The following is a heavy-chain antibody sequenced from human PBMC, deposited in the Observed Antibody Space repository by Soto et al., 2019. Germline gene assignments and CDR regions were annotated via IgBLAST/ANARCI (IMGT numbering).Heavy chain of an antibody. CDR1: GGSISGGTYY. CDR2: IYYSGST. Sequence: PSETLSLTCTVSGGSISGGTYYWGWIRQPPGKGLEWIGSIYYSGSTYCNPSLKSRVTISVDTSKNQFSLKLSSVTAADTAVYYCARLAYCGTDCYALDYWGQGSLVTVSS. CDR3: ARLAYCGTDCYALDY. J-gene: IGHJ4*02. D-gene: IGHD2-21*02. V-gene: IGHV4-39*01.